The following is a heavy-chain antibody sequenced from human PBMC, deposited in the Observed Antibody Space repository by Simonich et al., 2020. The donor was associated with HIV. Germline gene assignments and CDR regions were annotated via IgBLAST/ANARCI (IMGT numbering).Heavy chain of an antibody. CDR1: GFTFSSYS. Sequence: EVQLVESGGGLVKPGGSLRLSCAASGFTFSSYSMNWVRQAQGKGLEWVSSISSSSSYIYYADSVKGRFNISRDNAKNSRYLQMNSLRAEDTAVYYCARDGRKGSSTSCSDYWGQGTLVTVSS. CDR2: ISSSSSYI. V-gene: IGHV3-21*01. D-gene: IGHD2-2*01. CDR3: ARDGRKGSSTSCSDY. J-gene: IGHJ4*02.